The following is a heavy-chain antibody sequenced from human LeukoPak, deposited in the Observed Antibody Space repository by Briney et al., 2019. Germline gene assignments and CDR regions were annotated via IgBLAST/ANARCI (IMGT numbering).Heavy chain of an antibody. J-gene: IGHJ4*02. D-gene: IGHD3-9*01. CDR1: GFTFSSYA. CDR2: ISGSGGTT. V-gene: IGHV3-23*01. Sequence: HPGGSLRLSCAASGFTFSSYAMSWVRQAPGKGLEWVSAISGSGGTTYYADSVKGRFTISRDNSKNTVYLQMNSLRADDTAVYYCAKAAGNTGYYGRYYFDYWGQGTLVTVSS. CDR3: AKAAGNTGYYGRYYFDY.